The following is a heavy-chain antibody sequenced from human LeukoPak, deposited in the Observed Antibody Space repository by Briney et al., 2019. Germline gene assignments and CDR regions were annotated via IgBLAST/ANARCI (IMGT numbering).Heavy chain of an antibody. CDR2: ITTSSTFI. J-gene: IGHJ6*04. CDR3: ARDVVYYSRSCHYGMDV. D-gene: IGHD6-13*01. Sequence: GGSLRLSCAASGFTLSSYTMNWVRQAPGKGLEWVSSITTSSTFIYYADSVKGRFTISRDNAKSSLYLQMNSLRAEDTAVYYCARDVVYYSRSCHYGMDVWGKGATVTVSS. CDR1: GFTLSSYT. V-gene: IGHV3-21*01.